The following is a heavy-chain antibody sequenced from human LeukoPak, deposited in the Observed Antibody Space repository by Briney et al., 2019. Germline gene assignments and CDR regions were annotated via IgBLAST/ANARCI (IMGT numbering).Heavy chain of an antibody. J-gene: IGHJ5*02. D-gene: IGHD2-15*01. CDR1: GYTFRNYA. Sequence: ASVKVSCKASGYTFRNYAITWVRQAPGQGLERMGWITAYNGNTDYAQKFKGRVTMTTDTSTATAYMELRNLESDDTAVYYCARDCSGGTCSSLWLDPWGQGTLVTVSS. CDR3: ARDCSGGTCSSLWLDP. V-gene: IGHV1-18*01. CDR2: ITAYNGNT.